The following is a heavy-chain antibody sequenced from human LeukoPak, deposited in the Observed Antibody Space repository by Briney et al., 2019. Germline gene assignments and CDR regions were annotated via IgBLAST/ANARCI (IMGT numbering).Heavy chain of an antibody. CDR2: IKRDGSAK. V-gene: IGHV3-7*01. Sequence: GRSLRLSCAASGFTFSSYAMHWVRQAPGKGLEWVANIKRDGSAKCYVDSVKGRFTISRDNAKNSLYLQMNSLRDEDTAVYYCATISGVPEYWGQGTLVTVSS. CDR1: GFTFSSYA. J-gene: IGHJ4*02. CDR3: ATISGVPEY. D-gene: IGHD1-20*01.